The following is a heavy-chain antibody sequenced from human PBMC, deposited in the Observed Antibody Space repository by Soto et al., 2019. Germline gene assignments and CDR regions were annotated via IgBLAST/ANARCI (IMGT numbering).Heavy chain of an antibody. Sequence: HPGGSLRLSCAASGFTFRIYAMHWVRQAPGKGLEWVAVISYDESDKYHADSLKGRFTISRDNSKNTLYLQMNSLRGEDTAVYYCARDPSVAGPDYWGQGTLVTVSS. CDR3: ARDPSVAGPDY. CDR1: GFTFRIYA. J-gene: IGHJ4*02. D-gene: IGHD6-19*01. V-gene: IGHV3-30*03. CDR2: ISYDESDK.